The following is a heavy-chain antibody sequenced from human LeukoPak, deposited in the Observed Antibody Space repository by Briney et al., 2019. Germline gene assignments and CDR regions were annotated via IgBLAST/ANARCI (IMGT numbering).Heavy chain of an antibody. CDR3: ARGYSGYFYY. D-gene: IGHD5-12*01. Sequence: GGSLRLSCAASGFTFSTYAMSWVRQAPGKGLEWVSSISVSGGSTYYSDSVKGRFTISRDNAKNTLYLQMNSLRAEDTAVYYCARGYSGYFYYWGQGTLVTVSS. CDR2: ISVSGGST. V-gene: IGHV3-23*01. CDR1: GFTFSTYA. J-gene: IGHJ4*02.